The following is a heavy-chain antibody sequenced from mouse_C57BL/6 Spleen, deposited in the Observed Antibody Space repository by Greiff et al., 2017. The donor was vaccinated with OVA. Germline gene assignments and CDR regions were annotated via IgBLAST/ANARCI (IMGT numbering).Heavy chain of an antibody. CDR2: INPSSGYT. Sequence: QVQLQQSGAELARPGASVKMSCKASGYTFTSYTMHWVKQRPGQGLEWIGYINPSSGYTKYNQKFKDKATLTADKSSSTAYMKLSSLTSEDSAVYYCARKGVYGDYPAWFAYWGQGTLVTVSA. D-gene: IGHD2-13*01. J-gene: IGHJ3*01. V-gene: IGHV1-4*01. CDR3: ARKGVYGDYPAWFAY. CDR1: GYTFTSYT.